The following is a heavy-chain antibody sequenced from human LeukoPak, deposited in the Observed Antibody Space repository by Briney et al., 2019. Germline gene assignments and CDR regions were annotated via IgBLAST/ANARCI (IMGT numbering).Heavy chain of an antibody. CDR1: GFTFSSYA. Sequence: SGGSLRLSCAASGFTFSSYAMSWVRQAPGKGLEWVSAISGSGGSTYYADSVKGRFTISRDNAENSLYLQMNSLRAEDTAVYYCARQPIYEAYFDFWGQGTLVTVSS. CDR2: ISGSGGST. J-gene: IGHJ4*02. CDR3: ARQPIYEAYFDF. D-gene: IGHD3-16*01. V-gene: IGHV3-23*01.